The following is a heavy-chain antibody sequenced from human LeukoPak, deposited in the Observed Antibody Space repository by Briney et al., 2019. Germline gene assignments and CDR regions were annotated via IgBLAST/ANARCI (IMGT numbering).Heavy chain of an antibody. CDR2: ISHSGST. CDR1: GYSISSYYH. CDR3: ARQANCGGDCYSFDP. V-gene: IGHV4-38-2*01. Sequence: SETLSLTCSVSGYSISSYYHWGWVRQPPGKGLEWIGSISHSGSTYYNPSLKSRVTISVDTSKNLFSLKLSSVTASDTAVYYCARQANCGGDCYSFDPWGQGTLVTVSS. J-gene: IGHJ5*02. D-gene: IGHD2-21*01.